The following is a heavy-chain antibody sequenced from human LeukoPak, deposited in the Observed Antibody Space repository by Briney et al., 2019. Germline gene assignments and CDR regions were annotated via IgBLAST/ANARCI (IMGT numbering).Heavy chain of an antibody. CDR1: GFTFSSYW. V-gene: IGHV3-7*01. CDR2: IKQDGSEK. D-gene: IGHD1-7*01. J-gene: IGHJ4*02. CDR3: ARVGDWNYGSYFDY. Sequence: GGSLRLSCAASGFTFSSYWMSWVRQAPGKGLGWVANIKQDGSEKYYVDSVKGRFTISRDNAKNSLYLQMNSLRAEDTAVYYCARVGDWNYGSYFDYWGQGTLVTVSS.